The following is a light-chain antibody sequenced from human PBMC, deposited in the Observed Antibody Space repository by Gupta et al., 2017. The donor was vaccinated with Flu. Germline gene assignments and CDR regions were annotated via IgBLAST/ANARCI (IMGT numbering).Light chain of an antibody. CDR1: QSVGRN. CDR3: QQYDDWPQT. V-gene: IGKV3-15*01. Sequence: GERATRSCRASQSVGRNLAWYQQKPGQAPRVLIYGASTRATGIPARFSGSGSGTEFTLTVSSLQSEDFAVYYCQQYDDWPQTFGQGTKVAIK. CDR2: GAS. J-gene: IGKJ1*01.